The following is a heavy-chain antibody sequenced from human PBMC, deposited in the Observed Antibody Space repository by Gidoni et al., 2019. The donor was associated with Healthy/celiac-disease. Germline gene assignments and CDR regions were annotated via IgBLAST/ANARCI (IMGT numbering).Heavy chain of an antibody. CDR1: GFTFSSYG. CDR3: ARDVYSYGYYYYGMDV. CDR2: IWYDGINK. V-gene: IGHV3-33*01. J-gene: IGHJ6*02. D-gene: IGHD5-18*01. Sequence: QVQLVESGGGVVQPGRSLRLSCAASGFTFSSYGLHWVRQAPGTGLEWVAFIWYDGINKYYADSVKGRFTISRDNSKNTLYLQMNSLRAEDTAVYYCARDVYSYGYYYYGMDVWGQGTTVTVSS.